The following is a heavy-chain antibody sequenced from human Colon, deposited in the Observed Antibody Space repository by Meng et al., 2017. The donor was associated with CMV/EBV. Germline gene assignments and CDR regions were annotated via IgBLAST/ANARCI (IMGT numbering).Heavy chain of an antibody. CDR2: ITGSGGST. J-gene: IGHJ4*02. CDR3: AKGRGSSTSSYDY. Sequence: GESLKISCAASGFTFSSYAMSWVRQAPGKGLEWVSTITGSGGSTYYADSVKGRFPLSRDNSKTTLYLQMNSLRVEDTAVYYCAKGRGSSTSSYDYWGQGTLVTVSS. V-gene: IGHV3-23*01. CDR1: GFTFSSYA. D-gene: IGHD2-2*01.